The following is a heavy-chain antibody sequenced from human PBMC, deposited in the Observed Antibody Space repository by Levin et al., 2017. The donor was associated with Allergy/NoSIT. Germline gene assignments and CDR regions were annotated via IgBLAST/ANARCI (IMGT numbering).Heavy chain of an antibody. D-gene: IGHD6-13*01. V-gene: IGHV1-18*01. Sequence: ASVKVSCKAFGYTFTHYGFSWVRQAPGQGLEWLGWISAYNDNTNAAQKLKDRLTMTTDTSTGTAYLELRSLTSDDTAVYYCARDLGAAAGNFDCWGQGTLVTVSS. CDR1: GYTFTHYG. J-gene: IGHJ4*02. CDR3: ARDLGAAAGNFDC. CDR2: ISAYNDNT.